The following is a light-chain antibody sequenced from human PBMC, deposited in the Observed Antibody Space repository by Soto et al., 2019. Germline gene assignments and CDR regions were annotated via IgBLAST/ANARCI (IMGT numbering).Light chain of an antibody. CDR2: GAS. CDR3: QQYGASPHT. Sequence: EIVLTQSPGTLSLSPGERATLSCRASQSVNSNYLAWYQQKPGQVPRPLIYGASIRAAGVPDRLSGSGSGTDFTLTISRLEPEDSAVYYCQQYGASPHTFGRGIELEIK. CDR1: QSVNSNY. V-gene: IGKV3-20*01. J-gene: IGKJ2*01.